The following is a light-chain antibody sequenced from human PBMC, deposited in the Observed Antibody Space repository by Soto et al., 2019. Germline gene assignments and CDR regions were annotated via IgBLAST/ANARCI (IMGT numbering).Light chain of an antibody. J-gene: IGKJ1*01. CDR3: QQLWT. CDR2: AAS. V-gene: IGKV1-9*01. CDR1: QGISSY. Sequence: DIQLTQSPSFLSASVGDRVTITCRASQGISSYLAWYQQKPGEAPKLLIYAASTLQSGVPSRFSGSGSGTEFTLTISSLQPEDFATYYCQQLWTFGQGTKMEIK.